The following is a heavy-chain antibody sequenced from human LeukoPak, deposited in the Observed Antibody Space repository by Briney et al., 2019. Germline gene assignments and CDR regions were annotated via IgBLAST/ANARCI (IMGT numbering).Heavy chain of an antibody. J-gene: IGHJ4*02. CDR3: AGSVFDY. CDR1: GFTFSNFG. Sequence: GGSLRLSCAASGFTFSNFGMNWVRQAPGKGVEWVSYISSSSSTIYYADSVKGRFTISRNNARNSLSLQMNSLRAEDTAVYYCAGSVFDYWGQGTLVTVSS. V-gene: IGHV3-48*01. D-gene: IGHD5/OR15-5a*01. CDR2: ISSSSSTI.